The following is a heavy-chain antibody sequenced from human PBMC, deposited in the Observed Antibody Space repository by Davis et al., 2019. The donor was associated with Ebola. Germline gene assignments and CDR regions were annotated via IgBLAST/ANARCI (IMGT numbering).Heavy chain of an antibody. CDR3: ARHPAGHYYDSSGYYSSPNWFDP. D-gene: IGHD3-22*01. Sequence: MPSETLSLTCSVSGGSISTYYWSWIRQPPGKGLEWIGYIYYTGSTNYNPSLKSRVTISVDTSKNQFSLKLSSVTAADTAVYYCARHPAGHYYDSSGYYSSPNWFDPWGQGTVVTVSS. CDR1: GGSISTYY. J-gene: IGHJ5*02. V-gene: IGHV4-59*08. CDR2: IYYTGST.